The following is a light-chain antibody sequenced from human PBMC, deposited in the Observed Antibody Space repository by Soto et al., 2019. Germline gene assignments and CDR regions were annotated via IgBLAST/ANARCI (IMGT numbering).Light chain of an antibody. CDR1: QTISSW. Sequence: DIQMTQSPSTLSASVGEGVTISCRASQTISSWLAWFQQKPGKAPKLLIYKASSLESGVPSRFSGSRSGTEFTLTISSLQPDDFATYFCQQYNSYPWTFGQGTKVDIK. V-gene: IGKV1-5*03. J-gene: IGKJ1*01. CDR3: QQYNSYPWT. CDR2: KAS.